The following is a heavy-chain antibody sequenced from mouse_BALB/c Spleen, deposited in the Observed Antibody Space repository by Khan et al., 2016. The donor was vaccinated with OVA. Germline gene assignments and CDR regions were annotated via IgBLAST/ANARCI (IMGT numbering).Heavy chain of an antibody. J-gene: IGHJ3*01. CDR1: GYTFTSYV. CDR3: APVVSYYGSFVY. Sequence: VQLQQSGPEVVKPGASVKMSCKASGYTFTSYVMHWVKQKPGQGLEWIGYIYPFNDATKFNEKFNGKATLTSDKSSSTAYMELSSLTSEDSAVYYCAPVVSYYGSFVYWGQGTLVTVSA. D-gene: IGHD1-1*01. V-gene: IGHV1S136*01. CDR2: IYPFNDAT.